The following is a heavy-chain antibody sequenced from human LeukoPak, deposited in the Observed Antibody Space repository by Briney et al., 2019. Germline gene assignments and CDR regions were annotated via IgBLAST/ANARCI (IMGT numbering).Heavy chain of an antibody. CDR3: AREDDSWGPSNLDL. J-gene: IGHJ3*01. D-gene: IGHD7-27*01. V-gene: IGHV3-20*04. CDR1: GFTFDDYG. CDR2: LNWNGGST. Sequence: GGSLRLSCAASGFTFDDYGMTWVRQAPGKGLEWVSGLNWNGGSTGYADSVKGRFTISRDNAKNSLYLQMNSLRAEDTALYYCAREDDSWGPSNLDLWGQGTMVTVSS.